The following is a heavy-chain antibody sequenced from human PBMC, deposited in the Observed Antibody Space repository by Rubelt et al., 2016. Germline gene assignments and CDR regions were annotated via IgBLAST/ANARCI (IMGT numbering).Heavy chain of an antibody. CDR1: GGSISSYY. D-gene: IGHD2-15*01. Sequence: QVQLQESGPGLVKPSETLSLTCTVSGGSISSYYWSWIRQPPGKGLEWIGSIYYSGSTYYIPSLKSRVTITVDTSKNQFSLKLGSVTAADTAVYYCAGSWYMVWWGQGTLVAVSS. V-gene: IGHV4-59*05. J-gene: IGHJ4*02. CDR2: IYYSGST. CDR3: AGSWYMVW.